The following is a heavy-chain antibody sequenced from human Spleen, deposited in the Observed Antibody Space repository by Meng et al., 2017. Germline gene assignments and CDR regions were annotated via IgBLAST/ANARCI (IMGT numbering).Heavy chain of an antibody. V-gene: IGHV4-34*01. Sequence: VQLRKGGGGLLKPSENLSLTCVVSGGAFSDYYWSWIRQPPGKGLEWIGEINHSGSTNYNPSLESRATISVDKSKNQFSLKLSSVTAADTAVYFCARNLVGSSLDYWGQGTLVTVSS. CDR2: INHSGST. J-gene: IGHJ4*02. CDR1: GGAFSDYY. D-gene: IGHD1-14*01. CDR3: ARNLVGSSLDY.